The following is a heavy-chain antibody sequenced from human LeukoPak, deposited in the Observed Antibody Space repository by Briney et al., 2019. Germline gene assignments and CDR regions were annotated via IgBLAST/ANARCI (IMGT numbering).Heavy chain of an antibody. CDR1: GFTFSSYG. Sequence: GRSLRLSCAASGFTFSSYGMHWVRQAPGKGLEWVAMIWYDGSNTYYADSVKGRFTISKDNSKNTLFLQMDSLRAEDTAVYYCARDRSTTHFDYWGQGTLVTVSS. CDR3: ARDRSTTHFDY. J-gene: IGHJ4*02. D-gene: IGHD5/OR15-5a*01. CDR2: IWYDGSNT. V-gene: IGHV3-33*01.